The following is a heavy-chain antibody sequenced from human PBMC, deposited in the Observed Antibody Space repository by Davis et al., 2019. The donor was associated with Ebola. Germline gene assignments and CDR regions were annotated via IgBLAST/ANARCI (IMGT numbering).Heavy chain of an antibody. CDR1: GDSLPGNSGA. J-gene: IGHJ6*04. V-gene: IGHV6-1*01. D-gene: IGHD3-10*01. CDR3: ARGWLRRGLDA. Sequence: HSQTPSLTCSIPGDSLPGNSGAWNWIRQSPSRGLEWLGRTYYSSKWYNDYAVSVKSRITINPDTSKNQFSLHLNSVTPEDTALYFCARGWLRRGLDAWGEGTAVTVSS. CDR2: TYYSSKWYN.